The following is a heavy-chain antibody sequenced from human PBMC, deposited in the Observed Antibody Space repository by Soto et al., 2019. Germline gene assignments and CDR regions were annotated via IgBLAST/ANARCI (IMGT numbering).Heavy chain of an antibody. CDR2: IKYDGKSE. J-gene: IGHJ6*04. V-gene: IGHV3-30*02. D-gene: IGHD3-16*02. CDR3: ARDPLSGDYIWGTYRPGIMDV. Sequence: GGSLRLSCVASGVRVDNFGMHWVRQAPGKGLEWVAFIKYDGKSEYYADSVKGRFTISRDNSKTTLYLQMSSLRAEDTAVYYCARDPLSGDYIWGTYRPGIMDVWGRGTTVTVSS. CDR1: GVRVDNFG.